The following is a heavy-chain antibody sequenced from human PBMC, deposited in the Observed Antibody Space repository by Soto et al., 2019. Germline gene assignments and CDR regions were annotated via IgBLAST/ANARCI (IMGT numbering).Heavy chain of an antibody. CDR3: AHIVVAGLGYYFDY. CDR1: GFSLSSTRMA. CDR2: IYWDDDK. J-gene: IGHJ4*02. Sequence: QITLKESGPTLVKPTQTLTLTCTFSGFSLSSTRMAVGWIRQPPCKALEWLALIYWDDDKRYSPFLKSRLTITKDTSKNQVVLTMSNMDPVDTARYYCAHIVVAGLGYYFDYWGQGTLVTVSS. D-gene: IGHD6-19*01. V-gene: IGHV2-5*02.